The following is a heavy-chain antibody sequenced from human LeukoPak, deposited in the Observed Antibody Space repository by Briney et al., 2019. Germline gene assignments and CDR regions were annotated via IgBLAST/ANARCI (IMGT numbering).Heavy chain of an antibody. D-gene: IGHD5-24*01. J-gene: IGHJ4*02. CDR2: VYYSGST. CDR3: ARRMAPLDRDGYNYGFRAYYFDY. CDR1: GGSISSSSYY. V-gene: IGHV4-39*01. Sequence: SETLSLTCTVSGGSISSSSYYWAWIRQPPGKGLEWIGSVYYSGSTYYNPSLKSRVTVSVDTSKNQFSLKLTSVTAADTAVYYCARRMAPLDRDGYNYGFRAYYFDYWGQGTLVTVSS.